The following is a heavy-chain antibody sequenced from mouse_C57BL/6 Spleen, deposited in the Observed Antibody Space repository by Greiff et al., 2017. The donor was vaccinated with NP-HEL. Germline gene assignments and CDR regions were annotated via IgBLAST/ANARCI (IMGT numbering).Heavy chain of an antibody. V-gene: IGHV1-64*01. CDR3: ARGRIYYGSYYFDY. D-gene: IGHD1-1*01. CDR2: IHPNSGST. CDR1: GYTFTSYW. Sequence: QVQLQQPGAELVKPGASVKLSCKASGYTFTSYWMHWVKQRPGQGLEWIGMIHPNSGSTNYNEKFKSKATLTVDKSSSTAYMQLSSVTSEDSAVYYCARGRIYYGSYYFDYWGQGTTLTVSS. J-gene: IGHJ2*01.